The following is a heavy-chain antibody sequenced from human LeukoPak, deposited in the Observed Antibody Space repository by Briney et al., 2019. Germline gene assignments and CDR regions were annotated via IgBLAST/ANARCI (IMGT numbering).Heavy chain of an antibody. V-gene: IGHV1-69*13. CDR1: GGTFSSYA. CDR2: IIPIFGTA. J-gene: IGHJ6*02. Sequence: GASVKVSCKASGGTFSSYAISWVRQAPGQGLEWMGGIIPIFGTANYAQKFQGRVTITADESTSTAYMELSSLRSEDTAVYYCARDLRGYGDRPGDYVLPSSYYYGMDVWGQGTTVTVSS. D-gene: IGHD4-17*01. CDR3: ARDLRGYGDRPGDYVLPSSYYYGMDV.